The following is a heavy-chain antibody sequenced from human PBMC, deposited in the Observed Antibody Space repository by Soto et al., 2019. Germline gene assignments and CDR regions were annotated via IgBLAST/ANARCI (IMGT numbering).Heavy chain of an antibody. CDR1: GFTFSSYA. V-gene: IGHV3-23*01. Sequence: EVQLLESGGGLVQPGGSLRLSCAASGFTFSSYAMSWVRQAPGKGLEWVSAISGSGGSTYYADSVKGRFTISRDNSKNTLYLQMNSLRAEDTAVYYCAKKCDLAEFGVVIFGAFDIWGQGTMVTVSS. J-gene: IGHJ3*02. CDR3: AKKCDLAEFGVVIFGAFDI. D-gene: IGHD3-3*01. CDR2: ISGSGGST.